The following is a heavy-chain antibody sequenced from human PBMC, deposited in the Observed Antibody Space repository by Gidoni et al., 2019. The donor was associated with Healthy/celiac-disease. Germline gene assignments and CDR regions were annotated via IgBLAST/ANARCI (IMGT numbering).Heavy chain of an antibody. CDR1: GYTFTSYG. D-gene: IGHD3-16*01. J-gene: IGHJ3*02. Sequence: QVQLVQSGAEVKKPGASVKVSCKASGYTFTSYGISWVRQAPGQGLEWMGWISAYNGNTNYAQKLQGRVTMTTDTSTSTAYMELRSLRSDDTAVYYCARDGYDYIWGSYIGAFDIWGQGTMVTVSS. CDR3: ARDGYDYIWGSYIGAFDI. V-gene: IGHV1-18*01. CDR2: ISAYNGNT.